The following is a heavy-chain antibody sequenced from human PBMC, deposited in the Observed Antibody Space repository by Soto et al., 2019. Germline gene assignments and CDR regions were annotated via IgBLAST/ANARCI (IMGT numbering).Heavy chain of an antibody. CDR2: ISSSSSYI. CDR1: GFTFSSYS. V-gene: IGHV3-21*01. J-gene: IGHJ4*02. Sequence: EVQLVESGGGLVKPGGSLRLSCAASGFTFSSYSMNWVRQAPGKGLEWVSSISSSSSYIYYADSVKGRFTISRDNAKNSLYLQMNSLRAEDTAVYYCARYHGEYGDPEGFDYWGQGTLVTVSS. D-gene: IGHD3-10*01. CDR3: ARYHGEYGDPEGFDY.